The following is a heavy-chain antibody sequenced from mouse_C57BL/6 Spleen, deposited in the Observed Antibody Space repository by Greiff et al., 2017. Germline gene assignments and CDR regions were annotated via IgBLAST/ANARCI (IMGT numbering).Heavy chain of an antibody. Sequence: QVQLQQSGAELVRPGASVKMSCKASGYTFTSYNMHWVKQTPRQGLEWIGAIYPGNGNTSYNQTFKGKATLTVDKSSSTAYMQLSSLTSEDSAVYVCAKDYGSSPYYFDYWGQGTTLTVSS. D-gene: IGHD1-1*01. CDR1: GYTFTSYN. CDR2: IYPGNGNT. CDR3: AKDYGSSPYYFDY. J-gene: IGHJ2*01. V-gene: IGHV1-12*01.